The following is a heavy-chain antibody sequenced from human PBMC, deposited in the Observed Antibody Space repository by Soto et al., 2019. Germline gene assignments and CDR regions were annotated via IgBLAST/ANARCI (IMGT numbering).Heavy chain of an antibody. V-gene: IGHV1-3*01. D-gene: IGHD6-19*01. CDR1: GYTFTSYA. CDR2: INAGNGNT. CDR3: ARDLGGWSDY. Sequence: QVQLVQSGAEVKKPGASVKVSCKASGYTFTSYAIHWVRQAPGQRLEWMGWINAGNGNTKYSQKFQDRVTSTRDASASTAYMELSSLRSEDTAVYYCARDLGGWSDYWGQGTLVTVSS. J-gene: IGHJ4*02.